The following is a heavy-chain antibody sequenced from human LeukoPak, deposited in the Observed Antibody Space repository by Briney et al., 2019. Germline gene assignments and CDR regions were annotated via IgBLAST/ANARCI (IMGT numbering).Heavy chain of an antibody. CDR2: INHSGST. CDR3: ARGLDIVVVPAAPVGWFDP. J-gene: IGHJ5*02. Sequence: ETLSLTCAVYGGSFSGYYWSWIRQPPGKGLEWIGEINHSGSTNYNPSLKSRVTISVDTSKNQFSLKLSSVTAADTAVYYCARGLDIVVVPAAPVGWFDPWGQGTLVTVSP. V-gene: IGHV4-34*01. CDR1: GGSFSGYY. D-gene: IGHD2-2*03.